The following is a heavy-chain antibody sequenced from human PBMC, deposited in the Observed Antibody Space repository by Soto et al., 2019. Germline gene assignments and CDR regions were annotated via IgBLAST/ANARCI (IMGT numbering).Heavy chain of an antibody. CDR1: GFTVSSNY. Sequence: EVQLVESGGGLVQPGGSLRLSCAASGFTVSSNYMSWVRQAPGQGLEWVSIIYSGGNTYYADSVRGRFTISRDNSKNTLYLQMTSLRPADTAVYYCARPEQQLVRCYFDLWGRGTLVTVSS. D-gene: IGHD6-13*01. CDR2: IYSGGNT. V-gene: IGHV3-66*04. CDR3: ARPEQQLVRCYFDL. J-gene: IGHJ2*01.